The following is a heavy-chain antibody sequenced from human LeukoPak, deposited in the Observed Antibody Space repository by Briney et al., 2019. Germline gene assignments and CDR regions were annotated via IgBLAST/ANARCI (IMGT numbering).Heavy chain of an antibody. V-gene: IGHV3-23*01. CDR1: GFTFSSYA. CDR3: AKDQQRWSSGSLDR. J-gene: IGHJ5*02. Sequence: PGGSLRLSCAASGFTFSSYAMSWVRQAPGKGLEWVSAISGSGGSTYYAGSVKGRFAISRDNSKNTLYLQMNSLRDEDTAIYYCAKDQQRWSSGSLDRWGQGTLVTVSS. CDR2: ISGSGGST. D-gene: IGHD3-10*01.